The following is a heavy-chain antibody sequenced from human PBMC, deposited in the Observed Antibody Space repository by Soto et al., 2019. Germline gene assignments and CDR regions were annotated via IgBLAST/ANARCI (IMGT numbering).Heavy chain of an antibody. D-gene: IGHD6-25*01. CDR1: GFTFSSYS. Sequence: EVQLVESGGGLVKPGGSLRLSCAASGFTFSSYSMNWVRQAPGKGLEWVSCISSSSSNIYYADSVKGRFTISRDNAKNPRDRQMSSLRAEGTAGYYCAREQGQRLATLPRGGYYCYGMDVWGQGTTVTVSS. CDR3: AREQGQRLATLPRGGYYCYGMDV. CDR2: ISSSSSNI. V-gene: IGHV3-21*01. J-gene: IGHJ6*02.